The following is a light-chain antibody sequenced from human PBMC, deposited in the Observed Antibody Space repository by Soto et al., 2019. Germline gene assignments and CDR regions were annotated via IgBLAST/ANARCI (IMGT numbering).Light chain of an antibody. J-gene: IGKJ2*01. CDR2: GAS. Sequence: EIVMTQSPATLSVSPGARATLSCRASQSVSSNLAWYQQKPGQAPRLLIYGASTRATGIPARFSGSGSGTEFNLTISSLQSEDFAVYYCQQYNNWPPLYTFGQGTKLEIK. V-gene: IGKV3-15*01. CDR3: QQYNNWPPLYT. CDR1: QSVSSN.